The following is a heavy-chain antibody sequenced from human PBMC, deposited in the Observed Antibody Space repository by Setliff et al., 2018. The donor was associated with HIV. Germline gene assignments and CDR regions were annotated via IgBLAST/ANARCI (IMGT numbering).Heavy chain of an antibody. D-gene: IGHD5-12*01. V-gene: IGHV1-3*01. CDR1: GYTFTSYA. CDR3: ARSEGQWLRPEGALCDY. Sequence: ASVKVSCKASGYTFTSYAMHWVRQAPGQRLEWMGWINAGNGNTKYSQKFQGRVTITRDTSTSTAYMELRSLRSDDTAVYYCARSEGQWLRPEGALCDYWGQGTLVTVSS. J-gene: IGHJ4*02. CDR2: INAGNGNT.